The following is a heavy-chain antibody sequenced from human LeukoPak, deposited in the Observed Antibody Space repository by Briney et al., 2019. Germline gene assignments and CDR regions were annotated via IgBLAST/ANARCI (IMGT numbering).Heavy chain of an antibody. CDR1: GFTFSTHG. V-gene: IGHV3-21*01. CDR3: ARGRSITILRGVAISDGFDI. J-gene: IGHJ3*02. Sequence: GGSLRLSCAASGFTFSTHGMNWVRQAPAKGLQWVSFIDTTTSYKYYADSVKGRFTISRDNAKNSLYLQMNSLRADDTAFYYCARGRSITILRGVAISDGFDIWGQGTMVTVSS. D-gene: IGHD3-10*01. CDR2: IDTTTSYK.